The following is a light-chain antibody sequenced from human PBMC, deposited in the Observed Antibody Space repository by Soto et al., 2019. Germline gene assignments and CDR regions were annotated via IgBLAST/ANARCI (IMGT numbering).Light chain of an antibody. CDR3: QQRSNWPIT. Sequence: EIVLTQSPANLSLSPGERATLSCRATQSVSSYVAWYQHNPAQAPRLLIYDASNGATGIPARFSGSGSGTDFTLAISGLEPEDFAVYYCQQRSNWPITFGEGTRLEIK. J-gene: IGKJ5*01. CDR1: QSVSSY. CDR2: DAS. V-gene: IGKV3-11*01.